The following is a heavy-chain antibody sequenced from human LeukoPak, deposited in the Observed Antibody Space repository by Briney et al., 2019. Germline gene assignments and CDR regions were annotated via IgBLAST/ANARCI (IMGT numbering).Heavy chain of an antibody. CDR2: ISAYNGNT. CDR3: ARVVPRVDTATVDFDY. CDR1: GYTFTSYG. D-gene: IGHD5-18*01. Sequence: ASVKVSCKASGYTFTSYGISWVRQAPGQGLEWMGWISAYNGNTNYAQKLQGRVTMTTDTSTSTAYMELRSLRSDDTAVYYCARVVPRVDTATVDFDYWGQGTLVTVSS. J-gene: IGHJ4*02. V-gene: IGHV1-18*01.